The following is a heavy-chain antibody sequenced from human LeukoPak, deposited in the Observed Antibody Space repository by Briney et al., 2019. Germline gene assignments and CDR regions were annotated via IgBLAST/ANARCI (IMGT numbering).Heavy chain of an antibody. J-gene: IGHJ3*02. Sequence: GGSLRLSCAASGFTFSSYAMHWVRQAPGKGLEWVAVISYDGSNKYYADSVKGRFTISRDNSKNTLYLQMNSLRAEDTAVYYCARDGARQAESRNAFDIWGQGTMVTVSS. CDR3: ARDGARQAESRNAFDI. V-gene: IGHV3-30-3*01. D-gene: IGHD1-26*01. CDR1: GFTFSSYA. CDR2: ISYDGSNK.